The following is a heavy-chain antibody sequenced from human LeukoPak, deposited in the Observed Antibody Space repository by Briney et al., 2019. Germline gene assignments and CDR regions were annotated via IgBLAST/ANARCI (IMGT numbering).Heavy chain of an antibody. J-gene: IGHJ6*02. Sequence: PGGSLRLSCAASGLTFSNYAMSWVRQAPGKGLEWVSGISGSSGSTYYADSVKGRFTISRDNSKNTLYLQMNSLRAEDTAVYYCAKEDYGSGRDYYYYYGMDVWGQGTTVTVSS. V-gene: IGHV3-23*01. D-gene: IGHD3-10*01. CDR2: ISGSSGST. CDR1: GLTFSNYA. CDR3: AKEDYGSGRDYYYYYGMDV.